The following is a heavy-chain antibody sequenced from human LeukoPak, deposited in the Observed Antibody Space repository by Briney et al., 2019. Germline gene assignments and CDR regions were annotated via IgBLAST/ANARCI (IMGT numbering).Heavy chain of an antibody. Sequence: GGSLRLSCAASRFTFSNYWMNWFRQAPGKGLEWVANINQDGSEKNYVDSVKGRFTISRDNSKNTLYLQMNSLRAEDTAVYYCARADSSFDAFDIWGQGTMVTVSS. CDR3: ARADSSFDAFDI. D-gene: IGHD6-6*01. CDR1: RFTFSNYW. V-gene: IGHV3-7*03. CDR2: INQDGSEK. J-gene: IGHJ3*02.